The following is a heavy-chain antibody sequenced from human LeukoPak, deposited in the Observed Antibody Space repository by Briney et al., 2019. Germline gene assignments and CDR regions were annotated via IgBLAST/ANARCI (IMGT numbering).Heavy chain of an antibody. CDR3: AKDDLLAVAGTFDY. J-gene: IGHJ4*02. CDR2: ISYDGSNK. Sequence: GGSLRLSCAASGFTFSSYGMHWVRQAPGKGLEWVAVISYDGSNKYYADSVKGRFTISRDNSKNTLYLQMNSLRAEDTAVCYCAKDDLLAVAGTFDYWGQGTLVTVSS. CDR1: GFTFSSYG. V-gene: IGHV3-30*18. D-gene: IGHD6-19*01.